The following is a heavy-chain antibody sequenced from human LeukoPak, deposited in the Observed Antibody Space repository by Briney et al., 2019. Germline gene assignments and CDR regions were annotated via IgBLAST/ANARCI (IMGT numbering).Heavy chain of an antibody. V-gene: IGHV1-69*04. CDR1: GGTFSSYA. J-gene: IGHJ4*02. CDR3: ARCLVVVPTCTAFDY. Sequence: SVKVSCKASGGTFSSYAISWVRQAPGQGLEWMGRIIPILGIANHAQKFQGRVTITADKSTSTAYMELSSLRSEDTAVYYCARCLVVVPTCTAFDYWGQGTLVTVSS. D-gene: IGHD2-2*01. CDR2: IIPILGIA.